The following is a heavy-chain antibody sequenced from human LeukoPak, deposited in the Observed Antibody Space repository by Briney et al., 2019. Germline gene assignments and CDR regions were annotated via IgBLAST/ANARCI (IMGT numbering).Heavy chain of an antibody. V-gene: IGHV3-11*01. J-gene: IGHJ4*02. D-gene: IGHD3-22*01. CDR1: GFTFSDYY. CDR3: ASGTYYYDSGGYYFDY. Sequence: GGSLRLSCAASGFTFSDYYMSWIRQAPGKGLEWVSYISSSGSTIYYADSVKGRFTISRDNAKNSLYLQMNSLRAEDTAVYYCASGTYYYDSGGYYFDYWGQGTLGTGSS. CDR2: ISSSGSTI.